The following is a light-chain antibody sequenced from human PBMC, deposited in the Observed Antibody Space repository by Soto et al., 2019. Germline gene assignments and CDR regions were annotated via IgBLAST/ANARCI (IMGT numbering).Light chain of an antibody. CDR2: RNH. J-gene: IGLJ2*01. Sequence: QSVLTQSPSASATPGQRVTISCSGSRSNIGTYAVNWYQQLPGTAPTLLLFRNHQRPSGVPDRFSGAKSVTSASLAISGPQSEDEADYYCPAWDDSLRAVVFGGGTKLTVL. CDR3: PAWDDSLRAVV. V-gene: IGLV1-44*01. CDR1: RSNIGTYA.